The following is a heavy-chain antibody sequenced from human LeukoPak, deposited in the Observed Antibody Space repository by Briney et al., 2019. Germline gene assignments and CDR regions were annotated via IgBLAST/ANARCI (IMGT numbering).Heavy chain of an antibody. V-gene: IGHV1-3*01. CDR3: ATGIIAADNFDY. J-gene: IGHJ4*02. CDR1: GYTFTSYT. D-gene: IGHD6-25*01. Sequence: ASVKVSFKASGYTFTSYTMHLVRQAPGQRLEWMGWINAGNGNTKYSQKFQDRLTITRDTSASTAYMELSGLIPEDSAVYYCATGIIAADNFDYWGQGTLVTVSS. CDR2: INAGNGNT.